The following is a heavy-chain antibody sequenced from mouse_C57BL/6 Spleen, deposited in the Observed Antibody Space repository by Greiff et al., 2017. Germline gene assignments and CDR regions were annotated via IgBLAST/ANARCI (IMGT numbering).Heavy chain of an antibody. CDR2: ILPGSGST. CDR1: GYTFTGYW. J-gene: IGHJ4*01. V-gene: IGHV1-9*01. Sequence: LVESGAELMKPGASVKLSCKATGYTFTGYWIEWVKQRPGHGLEWIGEILPGSGSTNYNEKFKGKATFTADTSSNTAYMQLSSLTTEDSAIYYCARFPKFITTVEDAMDYWGQGTSVTVSS. D-gene: IGHD1-1*01. CDR3: ARFPKFITTVEDAMDY.